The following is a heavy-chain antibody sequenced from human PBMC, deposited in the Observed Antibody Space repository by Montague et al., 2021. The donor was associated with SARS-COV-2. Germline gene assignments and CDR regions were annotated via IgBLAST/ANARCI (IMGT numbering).Heavy chain of an antibody. J-gene: IGHJ6*02. V-gene: IGHV4-4*02. Sequence: SETLSLTCAVSGGSISSSNWWSWVRQPPGKGLEWIGEIYHSGSTNYNPTLKSRVTISVDKSKNQFSLKLSSVTAADTAVYYCARVGSSGWYGYYYYGMDVWGQGTTVTVSS. CDR2: IYHSGST. D-gene: IGHD6-19*01. CDR3: ARVGSSGWYGYYYYGMDV. CDR1: GGSISSSNW.